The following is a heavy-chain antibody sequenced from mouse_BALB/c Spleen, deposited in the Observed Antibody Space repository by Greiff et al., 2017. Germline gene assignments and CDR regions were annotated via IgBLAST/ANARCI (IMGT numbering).Heavy chain of an antibody. J-gene: IGHJ3*01. CDR2: INPSTGYT. CDR1: GYTFTSYW. V-gene: IGHV1-7*01. CDR3: ARSPLAY. Sequence: QVQLKESGAELAKPGASVKMSCKASGYTFTSYWMHWVKQRPGQGLEWIGYINPSTGYTEYNQKFKDKATLTADKSSSTAYMQLSSLTSEDSAVYYCARSPLAYWGQGTLVTVSA.